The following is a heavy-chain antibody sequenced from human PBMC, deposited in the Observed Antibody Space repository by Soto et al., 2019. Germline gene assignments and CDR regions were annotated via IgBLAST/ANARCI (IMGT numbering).Heavy chain of an antibody. CDR3: ARHESLWFGEVSFDGCGGMDV. Sequence: GESLKISCKASGYNFTSNWLAWVRQMPGKGLEWMGIIFPGDSDTTYSPSFHGQVTISADKSISTAYLQWSSLKASDTAMYYCARHESLWFGEVSFDGCGGMDVWGQGTTVTVSS. CDR2: IFPGDSDT. CDR1: GYNFTSNW. V-gene: IGHV5-51*01. J-gene: IGHJ6*02. D-gene: IGHD3-10*01.